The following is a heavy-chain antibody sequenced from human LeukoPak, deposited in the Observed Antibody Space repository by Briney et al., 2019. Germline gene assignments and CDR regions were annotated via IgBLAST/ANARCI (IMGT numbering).Heavy chain of an antibody. CDR2: INPNSGGT. CDR1: GSTFTGYY. D-gene: IGHD5-18*01. V-gene: IGHV1-2*02. CDR3: ARDLLPVDTAMVRAFDI. Sequence: GASVKVSCKASGSTFTGYYMHWVRQAPGQGLEWMGWINPNSGGTNYAQKFQGRVTMTRDTSISAAYMELSRLRSDDTAVYYCARDLLPVDTAMVRAFDIWGQGTMVTVSS. J-gene: IGHJ3*02.